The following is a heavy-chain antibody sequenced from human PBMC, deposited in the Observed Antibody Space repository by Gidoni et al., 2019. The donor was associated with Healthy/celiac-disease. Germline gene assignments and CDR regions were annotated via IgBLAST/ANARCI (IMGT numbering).Heavy chain of an antibody. CDR1: GGSISSSSYY. D-gene: IGHD3-22*01. V-gene: IGHV4-39*01. CDR2: IYYSGST. CDR3: ARQGYYYDSSGTFDY. J-gene: IGHJ4*02. Sequence: QLQLQESGPGLVKPSETLSLTCTVSGGSISSSSYYWGWIRQPPGKGLEWIGSIYYSGSTYYNPSLKSRVTISLDTSKNQFSLKLSSVTAADTAVYCCARQGYYYDSSGTFDYWGQGTLVTVSS.